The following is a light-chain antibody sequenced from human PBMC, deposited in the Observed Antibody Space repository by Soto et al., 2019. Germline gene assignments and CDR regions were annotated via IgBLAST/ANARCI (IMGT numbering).Light chain of an antibody. Sequence: QSVLTQPPSTSGTPGQRVTISCSGSSSNIGSNTVHWYQQIPGTAPKLLIYTNNQRSSGVSDRFSGSKSDTSASLVISGLQSEDEADYYCATWDNGLTGGVFGGGPRLTVL. CDR2: TNN. CDR3: ATWDNGLTGGV. V-gene: IGLV1-44*01. J-gene: IGLJ2*01. CDR1: SSNIGSNT.